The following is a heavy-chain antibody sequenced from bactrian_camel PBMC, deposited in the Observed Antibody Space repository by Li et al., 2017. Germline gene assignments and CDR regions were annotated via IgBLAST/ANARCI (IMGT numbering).Heavy chain of an antibody. CDR2: IYTGSGNT. V-gene: IGHV3S1*01. CDR1: SFPTSTNC. D-gene: IGHD2*01. J-gene: IGHJ4*01. Sequence: VQLVESGGGSVQTGGSLTLSCATSSFPTSTNCMAWFRQAPGKEREGVARIYTGSGNTYYADSVKGRFTISKDNAKNTLYLQMDRLKYEDTALYYCATRVSSDCTFSTPDGCYSHRGQGTQVTVS.